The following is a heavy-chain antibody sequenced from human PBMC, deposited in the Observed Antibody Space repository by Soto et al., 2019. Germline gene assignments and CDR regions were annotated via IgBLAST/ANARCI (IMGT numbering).Heavy chain of an antibody. D-gene: IGHD6-6*01. Sequence: EVQLVESGGGLIQPGGSLRLSCAASGFTVSSNFMSWVRQAPGKGLEWGSITYSGGSTYYADSVKGRFTISRDNSKNTLYLQMNSLRAEDTAVYYCARDRSSSCCYYYGMDVWGQGTTVTVSS. CDR1: GFTVSSNF. CDR2: TYSGGST. V-gene: IGHV3-53*01. CDR3: ARDRSSSCCYYYGMDV. J-gene: IGHJ6*02.